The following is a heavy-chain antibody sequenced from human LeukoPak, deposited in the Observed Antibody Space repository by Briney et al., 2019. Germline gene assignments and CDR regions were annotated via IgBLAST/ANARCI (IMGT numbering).Heavy chain of an antibody. Sequence: ASVTVSCKASGGTFSSYAISWVRQAPGQGLEWMGRIIPILGIANDAQKFQGRVTITADKSSSTAYMELSSLRSEDTAVYYCASLGDYDSSGVPLDYWGQGTLVTVSS. CDR3: ASLGDYDSSGVPLDY. V-gene: IGHV1-69*04. CDR1: GGTFSSYA. D-gene: IGHD3-22*01. CDR2: IIPILGIA. J-gene: IGHJ4*02.